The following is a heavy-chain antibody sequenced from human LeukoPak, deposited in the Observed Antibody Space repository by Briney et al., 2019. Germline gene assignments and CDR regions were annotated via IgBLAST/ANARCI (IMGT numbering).Heavy chain of an antibody. CDR1: GGSISSSNW. J-gene: IGHJ4*02. CDR2: IYHSGST. CDR3: ARGYSSTWYAFVDY. D-gene: IGHD6-13*01. V-gene: IGHV4-4*02. Sequence: SETLSLTCAVSGGSISSSNWWSWVRQPPGKGLEWIGEIYHSGSTNYNPSLKSRVTISVDKSKNQFSLKLLSVTATDTAVYYCARGYSSTWYAFVDYWGQGTLVTVSS.